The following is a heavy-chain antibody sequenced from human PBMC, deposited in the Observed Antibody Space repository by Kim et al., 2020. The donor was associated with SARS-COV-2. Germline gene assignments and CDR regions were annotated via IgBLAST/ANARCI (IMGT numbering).Heavy chain of an antibody. Sequence: CATKSQGRVTSTADKSTSTAYMELGSLRAEDTAVYYCARAHMVRGVMDDYWGQGTLVTVSS. CDR3: ARAHMVRGVMDDY. J-gene: IGHJ4*02. D-gene: IGHD3-10*01. V-gene: IGHV1-69*04.